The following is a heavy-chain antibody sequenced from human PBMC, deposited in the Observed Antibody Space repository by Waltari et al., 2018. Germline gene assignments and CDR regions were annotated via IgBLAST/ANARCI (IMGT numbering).Heavy chain of an antibody. D-gene: IGHD5-12*01. V-gene: IGHV1-8*02. CDR1: GYPFTTHE. CDR2: MNPNTGDT. Sequence: QVQLLQSGAEVKKPGASVKVSCQASGYPFTTHETNWVRQASGQVLEWMGWMNPNTGDTGFAQRFQGRVTMTRDTSFNTAYMELSTLTSEDTALYYCARGRDVYAGFDYNWFDPWGPGTLVTVSS. J-gene: IGHJ5*02. CDR3: ARGRDVYAGFDYNWFDP.